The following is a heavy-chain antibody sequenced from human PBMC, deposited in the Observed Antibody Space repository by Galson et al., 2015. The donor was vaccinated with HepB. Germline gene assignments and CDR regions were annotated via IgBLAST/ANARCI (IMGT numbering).Heavy chain of an antibody. CDR1: GGILNYYA. Sequence: SVKVSCKASGGILNYYAISWVRQAPGQGLEWMGIINPSGGSTTYAQKFQGRVTMTRDTSTSTVYMELSSLRSEDTAVYHCARDFLPSLAKGAFHIWGQGTMVTVSS. CDR3: ARDFLPSLAKGAFHI. CDR2: INPSGGST. V-gene: IGHV1-46*02. J-gene: IGHJ3*02.